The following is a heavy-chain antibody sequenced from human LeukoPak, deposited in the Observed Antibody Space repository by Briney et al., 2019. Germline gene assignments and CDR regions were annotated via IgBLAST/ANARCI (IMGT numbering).Heavy chain of an antibody. CDR3: ARGDSSGWSPFDY. CDR2: ISYDGSNK. J-gene: IGHJ4*02. Sequence: GGSLRLSCAGSGFSISNYGMNWVRQATGKGLEWVAVISYDGSNKYYADSVKGRFTISRDNSRNTLYLQMNSLRAEDTAVYYCARGDSSGWSPFDYWGQGTLVTVSS. V-gene: IGHV3-30*03. CDR1: GFSISNYG. D-gene: IGHD6-19*01.